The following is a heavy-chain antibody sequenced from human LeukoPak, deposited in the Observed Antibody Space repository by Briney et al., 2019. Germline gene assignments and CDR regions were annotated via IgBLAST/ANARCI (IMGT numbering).Heavy chain of an antibody. D-gene: IGHD1-14*01. Sequence: GESLKISCQGFGYSFTSYWIGWVRQMPGKAMEWMGVIYPGDSRIRYNPSFQGQVTISVDKSISTAYLQWVSLRASDSAMYYCAWRDLTRNLFLPWGQGTLVTVSS. CDR3: AWRDLTRNLFLP. V-gene: IGHV5-51*01. J-gene: IGHJ5*02. CDR1: GYSFTSYW. CDR2: IYPGDSRI.